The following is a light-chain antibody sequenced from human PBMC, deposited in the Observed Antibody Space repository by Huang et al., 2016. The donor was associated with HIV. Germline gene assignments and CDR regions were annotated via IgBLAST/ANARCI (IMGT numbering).Light chain of an antibody. Sequence: DIVMTQSPCSLAVSLGERATINCKSSKSHLYNSKNYLSWYQQKPRQPPKVLFYWASTRQSGVPDRFSGSGSGTDFTLTISNLQAEDVAVYFCQEYFGTPWTFGQGTKVEMK. J-gene: IGKJ1*01. V-gene: IGKV4-1*01. CDR1: KSHLYNSKNY. CDR2: WAS. CDR3: QEYFGTPWT.